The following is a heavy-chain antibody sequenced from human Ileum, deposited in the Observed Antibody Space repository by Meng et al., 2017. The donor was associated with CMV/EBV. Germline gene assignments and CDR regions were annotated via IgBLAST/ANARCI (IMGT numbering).Heavy chain of an antibody. CDR2: ISPTGIYI. D-gene: IGHD2-8*01. CDR1: GFTFSTYS. V-gene: IGHV3-21*01. J-gene: IGHJ5*02. Sequence: GESLKISCSASGFTFSTYSMNSVRQAPGKGLEWVSSISPTGIYIYYTDSVKGRFTISRDNAANSLYLQMNSLRDEDTAVYYCECGEVGHCKDGVCYTRWLDPWGQGTLVTVSS. CDR3: ECGEVGHCKDGVCYTRWLDP.